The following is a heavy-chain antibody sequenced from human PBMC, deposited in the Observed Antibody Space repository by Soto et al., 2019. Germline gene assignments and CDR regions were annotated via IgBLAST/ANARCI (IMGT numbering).Heavy chain of an antibody. J-gene: IGHJ4*02. Sequence: SETLSLTCTVSGGSISSYYWSWIRQPPGKGLEWIGYIYYSGSTNYNPSLKSRVTISVDTSKNQFSLKLSSVTAADTAVYYCARGANSSSSGRYFDYWGQGTLVTVSS. D-gene: IGHD6-6*01. CDR1: GGSISSYY. V-gene: IGHV4-59*01. CDR3: ARGANSSSSGRYFDY. CDR2: IYYSGST.